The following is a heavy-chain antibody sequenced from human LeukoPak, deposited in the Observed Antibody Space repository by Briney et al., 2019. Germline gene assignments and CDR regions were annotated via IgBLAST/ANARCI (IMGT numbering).Heavy chain of an antibody. J-gene: IGHJ4*02. CDR1: GGSISSYY. V-gene: IGHV4-59*01. CDR3: ARDSGQLFDY. Sequence: SETLSLTCTVSGGSISSYYWSWIRQPPGKGLKWIGYIYYSGSTNYNPSLKSRVTISVGTSKNQFSLKLSSVTAADTAVYYCARDSGQLFDYWGQGTLVTVSP. D-gene: IGHD3-10*01. CDR2: IYYSGST.